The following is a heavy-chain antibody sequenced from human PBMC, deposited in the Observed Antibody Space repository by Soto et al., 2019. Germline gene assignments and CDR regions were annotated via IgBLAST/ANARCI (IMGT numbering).Heavy chain of an antibody. D-gene: IGHD2-21*01. CDR2: ISPKSTYR. V-gene: IGHV3-11*06. CDR1: GFPFSDYY. CDR3: ARGGGGGLFEH. J-gene: IGHJ4*02. Sequence: LRLSCATSGFPFSDYYMSWIRQAPGKGLEWLSHISPKSTYRNYADSVKGRFTISRDNTKSSLFLQMNSLGVEDTAVYYCARGGGGGLFEHWGQGVLVTVSS.